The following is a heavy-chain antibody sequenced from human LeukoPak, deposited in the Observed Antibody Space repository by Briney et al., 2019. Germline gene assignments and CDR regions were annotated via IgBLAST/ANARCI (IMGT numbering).Heavy chain of an antibody. V-gene: IGHV4-31*03. CDR1: GGSISSGGYY. J-gene: IGHJ4*02. CDR2: IYYSGST. CDR3: ASRNYDFWSGYSYFDY. Sequence: PSQTLSLTCTVSGGSISSGGYYWSWIRQHPGKGLGWIGYIYYSGSTYYNPSLKSRVTISVDTSKNQFSLKLSSVTAADMAVYYCASRNYDFWSGYSYFDYWGQGTLVTVSS. D-gene: IGHD3-3*01.